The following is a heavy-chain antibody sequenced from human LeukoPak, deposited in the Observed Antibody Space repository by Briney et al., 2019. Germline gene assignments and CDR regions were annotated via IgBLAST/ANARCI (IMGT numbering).Heavy chain of an antibody. CDR2: IKQDGSEK. J-gene: IGHJ4*02. CDR1: GFTFSSYW. V-gene: IGHV3-7*01. CDR3: ARAAVLLWFGERRYFDY. D-gene: IGHD3-10*01. Sequence: GGSLRLSCAASGFTFSSYWMSWVRQAPGKGLEWVANIKQDGSEKYYVDSVKGRFTISRDNAKNSLYLQMNSLRAEDTAVYYCARAAVLLWFGERRYFDYWGQGTLVTVSS.